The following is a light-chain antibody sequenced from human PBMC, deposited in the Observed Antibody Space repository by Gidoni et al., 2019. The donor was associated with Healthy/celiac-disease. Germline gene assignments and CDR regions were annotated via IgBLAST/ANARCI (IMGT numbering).Light chain of an antibody. J-gene: IGKJ1*01. Sequence: DIQMTQSPSSLSASVGDRVTITCQASQDISNYLNWYQQKPGKATKLLIYDASNLETGVPSRFSGSGSGTDFTFTISSLQPEDIATYYCQQYDNLPRTFXQXTKVEIK. CDR3: QQYDNLPRT. CDR1: QDISNY. CDR2: DAS. V-gene: IGKV1-33*01.